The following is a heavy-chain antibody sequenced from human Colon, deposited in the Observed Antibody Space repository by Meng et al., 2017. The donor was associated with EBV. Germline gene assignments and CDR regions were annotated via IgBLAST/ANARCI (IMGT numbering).Heavy chain of an antibody. J-gene: IGHJ4*02. Sequence: QVQLVQSGAEVKKPGASVNISCKASGYTFTAYAMHWVRQAPGQGLEWMGWINTGNGKTKYSQNFQGRVTIATDTSATTVYMDLSSLRYEDTALYYCARSWSRGDYNTPHSWSWGTLVTVAS. CDR3: ARSWSRGDYNTPHS. CDR2: INTGNGKT. CDR1: GYTFTAYA. V-gene: IGHV1-3*04. D-gene: IGHD3-3*01.